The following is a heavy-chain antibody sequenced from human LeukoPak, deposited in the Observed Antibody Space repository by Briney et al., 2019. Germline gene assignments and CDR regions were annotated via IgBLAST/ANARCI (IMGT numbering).Heavy chain of an antibody. J-gene: IGHJ4*02. Sequence: SETLSLTCTVSGGSISSGSYYWRWLRQPAGKGLEWVGRIYTSGSTNYNPSLKSRVTISVDTSKNKFYLKLSSVTAADTAVYYCARGLSQAYCGGDCYSFFDYWGQGTLVTVSS. CDR2: IYTSGST. CDR1: GGSISSGSYY. V-gene: IGHV4-61*02. CDR3: ARGLSQAYCGGDCYSFFDY. D-gene: IGHD2-21*02.